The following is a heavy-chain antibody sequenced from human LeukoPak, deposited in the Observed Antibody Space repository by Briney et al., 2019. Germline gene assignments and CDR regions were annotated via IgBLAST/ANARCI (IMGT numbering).Heavy chain of an antibody. CDR2: IIPIFGTA. CDR3: GRKAGDCGANSCYSIDY. Sequence: SVKVSCKAFGGSFSSEAISWVRQAHGQGLEWMGGIIPIFGTANYAQKFQGRVTITTDESTSTAYMEVSSLTSEDTAVYFCGRKAGDCGANSCYSIDYWGQGTLVTVSS. V-gene: IGHV1-69*05. J-gene: IGHJ4*02. D-gene: IGHD2-15*01. CDR1: GGSFSSEA.